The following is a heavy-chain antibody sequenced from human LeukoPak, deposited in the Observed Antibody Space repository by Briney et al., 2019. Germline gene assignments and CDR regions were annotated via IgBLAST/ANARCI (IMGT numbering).Heavy chain of an antibody. V-gene: IGHV3-21*01. Sequence: GGSLRLSCAASGFTFSSYEMNWVRQAPGKGLEWVSSISSSSSYIYYADSVKGRFTISRDNAKNSLYLQMNGLRAEDTAVYYCARDHIVALTAAPPPLDYWGQGTLVTVSS. J-gene: IGHJ4*02. CDR1: GFTFSSYE. CDR2: ISSSSSYI. CDR3: ARDHIVALTAAPPPLDY. D-gene: IGHD2-2*01.